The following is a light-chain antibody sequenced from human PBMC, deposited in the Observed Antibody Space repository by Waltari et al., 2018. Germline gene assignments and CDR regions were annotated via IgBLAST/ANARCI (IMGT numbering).Light chain of an antibody. CDR3: QQYYETPYT. Sequence: DIVMTQSPDSLVVSLGERATINCKSSRNLLYSPNNKDFLAWYQQKPGQPPKLLSYWASTRESGVPDRVTGSGSGTDFSLTISSLQAEDVAVYYCQQYYETPYTFGQGTKLEIK. V-gene: IGKV4-1*01. J-gene: IGKJ2*01. CDR2: WAS. CDR1: RNLLYSPNNKDF.